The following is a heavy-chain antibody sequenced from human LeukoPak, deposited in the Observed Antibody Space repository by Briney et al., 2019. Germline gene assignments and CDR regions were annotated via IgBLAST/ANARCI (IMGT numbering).Heavy chain of an antibody. Sequence: SVKVSCKASGGTFSSYAISWVRQAPGQGLEWMGGIIPIFGTANYAQKFQGRVTITADKSTSTAYMELSSLRSEDTAVYYCAREVEMATIIGAFDIWGQGTMVTVSS. D-gene: IGHD5-24*01. J-gene: IGHJ3*02. CDR1: GGTFSSYA. CDR3: AREVEMATIIGAFDI. V-gene: IGHV1-69*06. CDR2: IIPIFGTA.